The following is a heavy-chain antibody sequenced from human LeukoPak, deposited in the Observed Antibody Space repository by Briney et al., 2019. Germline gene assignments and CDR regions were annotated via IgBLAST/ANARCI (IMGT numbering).Heavy chain of an antibody. CDR3: ARGGGGYSNNWFDP. D-gene: IGHD1-26*01. CDR2: IIPIFGTA. Sequence: SVQVSCKASGDTFSSYAISWVRQAPGQGLEWMGGIIPIFGTANYAQKFQGRVTITADETTSTAYMELSSLRSEDTAVYYCARGGGGYSNNWFDPWGQGTLVTVSS. J-gene: IGHJ5*02. CDR1: GDTFSSYA. V-gene: IGHV1-69*13.